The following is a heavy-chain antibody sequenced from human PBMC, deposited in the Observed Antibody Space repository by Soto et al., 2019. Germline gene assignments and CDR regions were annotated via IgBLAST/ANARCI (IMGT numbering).Heavy chain of an antibody. CDR1: GGTFSRHA. V-gene: IGHV1-69*01. Sequence: QVQLVQSGSEVKMPGSSVKVSCKTSGGTFSRHAINWVRQAPGQGLEWMGGIITMFGTTNYAKKFKGRVTISADESTSTAYMELSSLRSEDAAVYYCARAAIHGIRGYFWFDPWGKGTLVTVSS. D-gene: IGHD6-13*01. CDR2: IITMFGTT. CDR3: ARAAIHGIRGYFWFDP. J-gene: IGHJ5*02.